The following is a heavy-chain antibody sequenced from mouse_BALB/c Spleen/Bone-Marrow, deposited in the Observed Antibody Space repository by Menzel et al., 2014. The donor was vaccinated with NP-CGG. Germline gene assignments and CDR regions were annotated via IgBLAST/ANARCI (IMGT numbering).Heavy chain of an antibody. CDR3: ARGREAMDY. J-gene: IGHJ4*01. Sequence: DVKLVESGAELVRPGALVKLSCKASGFNIKDYYMHWVKRRPEQGLEWIGWIDPENGNTIYDPKFQGKASITADTSSNTAYLQLSSLTSEDTAVYYCARGREAMDYWGQGTSVTVSS. CDR2: IDPENGNT. CDR1: GFNIKDYY. V-gene: IGHV14-1*02.